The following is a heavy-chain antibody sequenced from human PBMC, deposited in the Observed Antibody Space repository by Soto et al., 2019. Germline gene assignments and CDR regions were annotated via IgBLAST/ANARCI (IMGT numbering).Heavy chain of an antibody. CDR2: IIPIFGTA. J-gene: IGHJ4*02. Sequence: SVKVSCKASGGTFSSYAISWVRQAPGQGLEWMGGIIPIFGTANYAQKFQGRVTITADESTSTAYMELSSLRSEDTAVYYCARLGVDTAMQFDYWGQGTLVTVSS. CDR1: GGTFSSYA. D-gene: IGHD5-18*01. CDR3: ARLGVDTAMQFDY. V-gene: IGHV1-69*13.